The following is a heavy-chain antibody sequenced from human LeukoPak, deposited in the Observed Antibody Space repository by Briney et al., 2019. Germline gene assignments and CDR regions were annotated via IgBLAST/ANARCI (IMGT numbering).Heavy chain of an antibody. D-gene: IGHD1-26*01. Sequence: ASVKVSCKASGYTFTSYYMHWERQAPGQGLEWMGIINPSGGSTSYAQKFQGRVTMTRDTSTSTVYMELSSLRSEDTAVYYCARDPIVGATTGYFDYWGQGTLVTVSS. CDR2: INPSGGST. CDR3: ARDPIVGATTGYFDY. CDR1: GYTFTSYY. J-gene: IGHJ4*02. V-gene: IGHV1-46*01.